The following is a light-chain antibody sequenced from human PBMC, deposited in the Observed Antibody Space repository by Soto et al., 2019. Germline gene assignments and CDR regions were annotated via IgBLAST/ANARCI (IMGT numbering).Light chain of an antibody. V-gene: IGKV1-5*03. Sequence: DIQMTQSPSTLSASVGDRVTITCRASQSIDSWLAWYQQKPGKAPKLLIYKASSLESGVPSRFSGSGSRTQFSLTISSLQHDDFATYYCQQYNSYWTFGQGTKVENK. J-gene: IGKJ1*01. CDR1: QSIDSW. CDR3: QQYNSYWT. CDR2: KAS.